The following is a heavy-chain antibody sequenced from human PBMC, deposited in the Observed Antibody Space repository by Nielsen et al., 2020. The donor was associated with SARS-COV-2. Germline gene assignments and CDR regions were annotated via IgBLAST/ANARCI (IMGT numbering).Heavy chain of an antibody. J-gene: IGHJ3*02. CDR2: IKQDGSQK. V-gene: IGHV3-7*01. D-gene: IGHD3-10*01. Sequence: GESLKISCAASGFTFSSYSMNWVRQAPGKGLEWVANIKQDGSQKWYVDSVKGRFSISRDNARNSLYLQMNSLRAEDTAVYYCARGDYGSGSFVDAFDIWGQGTVVTVSS. CDR1: GFTFSSYS. CDR3: ARGDYGSGSFVDAFDI.